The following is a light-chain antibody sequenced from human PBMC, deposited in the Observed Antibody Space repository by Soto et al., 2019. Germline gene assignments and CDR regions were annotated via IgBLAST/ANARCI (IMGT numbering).Light chain of an antibody. CDR2: LNSDGSH. V-gene: IGLV4-69*01. J-gene: IGLJ2*01. CDR3: QICGTGIRV. Sequence: QLVLTQSTSASASLGASVKLTCTLSSGHSSYAIAWHQQQPEKGPRYLMKLNSDGSHSKGDGIPDRFSGSSSGAERYLTISGLQSEDEADYFCQICGTGIRVFGGGTKVTVL. CDR1: SGHSSYA.